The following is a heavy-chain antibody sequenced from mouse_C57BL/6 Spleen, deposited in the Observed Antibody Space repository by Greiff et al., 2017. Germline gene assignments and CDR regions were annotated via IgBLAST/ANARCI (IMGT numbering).Heavy chain of an antibody. CDR1: GYSFTDYN. CDR3: ARGGDGYYDGGYYAMDY. Sequence: VHVKQSGPELVKPGASVKISCKASGYSFTDYNMNWVKQSNGKSLEWIGVINPNYGTTSYNQKFKGKATLTVDQSSSTAYMQLNSLTSEDSAVYYCARGGDGYYDGGYYAMDYWGQGTSVTVSS. CDR2: INPNYGTT. V-gene: IGHV1-39*01. D-gene: IGHD2-3*01. J-gene: IGHJ4*01.